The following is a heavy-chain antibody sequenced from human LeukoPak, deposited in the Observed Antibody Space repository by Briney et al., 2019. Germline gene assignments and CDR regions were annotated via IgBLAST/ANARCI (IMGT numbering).Heavy chain of an antibody. V-gene: IGHV3-23*01. CDR3: AKAHRGPEGLEWLLYELSYYYGMDV. J-gene: IGHJ6*02. CDR2: ISGSGGST. Sequence: PGASLRLSCAASGFTFSSYAMSWVRQAPGKGLEWVSAISGSGGSTYYADSVKGRFTISRDNSKNTLYLQMNSLRAEDTAVYYCAKAHRGPEGLEWLLYELSYYYGMDVWGQGTTVTVSS. CDR1: GFTFSSYA. D-gene: IGHD3-3*01.